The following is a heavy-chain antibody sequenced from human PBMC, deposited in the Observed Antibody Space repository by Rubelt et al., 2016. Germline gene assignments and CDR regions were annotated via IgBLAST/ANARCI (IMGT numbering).Heavy chain of an antibody. J-gene: IGHJ6*02. CDR2: IDPSDSYT. V-gene: IGHV5-10-1*01. Sequence: ISWVRQMPGKGLEWMGRIDPSDSYTNYSPSFQGHVTISADKSISTAYLQWSSLKASDTAMYYCARLPEATPTGIYGMDVWGQGTTVTVSS. CDR3: ARLPEATPTGIYGMDV. D-gene: IGHD2-15*01.